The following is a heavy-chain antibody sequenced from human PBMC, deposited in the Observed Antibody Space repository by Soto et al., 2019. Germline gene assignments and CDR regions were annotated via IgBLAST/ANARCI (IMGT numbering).Heavy chain of an antibody. CDR1: GGTFSSYA. CDR2: IIPIFGTA. J-gene: IGHJ5*02. CDR3: ARDADSGSYNGTWFDP. V-gene: IGHV1-69*06. D-gene: IGHD1-26*01. Sequence: QVQLVQSGAEVKKPGSSVKVSCKASGGTFSSYAISWVRQAPGQGREWMGGIIPIFGTANYAQKFQGRVTITADKSTSTAYMELSSLRSEDTAVYYCARDADSGSYNGTWFDPWGQGTLVTVCS.